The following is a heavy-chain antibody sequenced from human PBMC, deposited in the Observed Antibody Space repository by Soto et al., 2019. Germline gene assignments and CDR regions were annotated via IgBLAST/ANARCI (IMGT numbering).Heavy chain of an antibody. D-gene: IGHD6-19*01. J-gene: IGHJ4*02. CDR1: GYTFTSYA. CDR2: INAGNGNT. Sequence: ASVKFSCKASGYTFTSYAMHWVRQAPGQRLEWMGWINAGNGNTKYSQKFQGRVTITRDTSASTAYMELSSLRSEDTAVYYCARASSSGWYSTGFPDYWGQGTLVTVSS. CDR3: ARASSSGWYSTGFPDY. V-gene: IGHV1-3*01.